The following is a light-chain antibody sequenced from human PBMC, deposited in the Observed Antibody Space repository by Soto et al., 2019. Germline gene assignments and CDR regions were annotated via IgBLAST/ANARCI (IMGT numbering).Light chain of an antibody. V-gene: IGKV3-20*01. J-gene: IGKJ2*03. CDR1: QSVSSRY. Sequence: EIVLTQSPGTLSLSPGDTATLSCRASQSVSSRYLGWYQQRPGQAPRLLIHWGSTRANGVPARFRGSGRGTDFTLTISNLQSEDLAVYYCQQYENWPPYSFGQGTRLEIK. CDR2: WGS. CDR3: QQYENWPPYS.